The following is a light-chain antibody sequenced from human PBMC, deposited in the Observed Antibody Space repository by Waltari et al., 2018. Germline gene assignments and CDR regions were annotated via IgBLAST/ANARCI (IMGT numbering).Light chain of an antibody. CDR3: AAYTSANTVV. J-gene: IGLJ2*01. CDR1: SSDIGFYNF. Sequence: QSALTQPASVSGSPGQSITISCAGTSSDIGFYNFVSWYQQHPGKAPKLMIYDVARWPSGVSHLISGSKSGNTASLTISGLQAEDEADYYCAAYTSANTVVFGGGTKVPVL. CDR2: DVA. V-gene: IGLV2-14*01.